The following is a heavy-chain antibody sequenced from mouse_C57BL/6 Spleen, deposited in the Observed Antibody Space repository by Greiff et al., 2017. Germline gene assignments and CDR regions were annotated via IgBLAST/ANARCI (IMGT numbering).Heavy chain of an antibody. D-gene: IGHD2-5*01. CDR2: ISGGGGNT. Sequence: DVKLVESGGGLVKPGGSLKLSCAASGFTFSSYTMSWVRQTPEKRLEWVATISGGGGNTYYPDSVKGRFTISRDNAKNTLYLQRSSLRSEDTALYYCARKGYSNYEAWFAYWGQGTLVTVSA. CDR1: GFTFSSYT. CDR3: ARKGYSNYEAWFAY. J-gene: IGHJ3*01. V-gene: IGHV5-9*01.